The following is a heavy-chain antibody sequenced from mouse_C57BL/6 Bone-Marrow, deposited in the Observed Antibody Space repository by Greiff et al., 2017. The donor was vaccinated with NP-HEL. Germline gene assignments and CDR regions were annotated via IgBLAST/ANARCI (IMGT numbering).Heavy chain of an antibody. CDR2: IYPGGGYT. D-gene: IGHD1-1*01. CDR3: ARGGTTVVAPYYAMDY. Sequence: QVQLQQSGAELVRPGTSVKMSCKASGYTFTNYWIGWAKQRPGHGLEWIGDIYPGGGYTNYNEKFKGKATLTADKSSSTAYMQFSSLTSEDSAIYYCARGGTTVVAPYYAMDYWGQGTSVTVSS. J-gene: IGHJ4*01. CDR1: GYTFTNYW. V-gene: IGHV1-63*01.